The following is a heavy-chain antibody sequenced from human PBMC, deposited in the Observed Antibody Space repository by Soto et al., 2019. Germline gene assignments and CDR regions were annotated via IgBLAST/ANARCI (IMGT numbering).Heavy chain of an antibody. CDR2: IWYDGSNK. CDR1: GFTFSSYG. J-gene: IGHJ6*02. D-gene: IGHD3-10*01. V-gene: IGHV3-33*01. Sequence: QVQLVESGGGVVQPGRSLRLSCAASGFTFSSYGMHWVRQAPGKGLEWVAVIWYDGSNKYYADSVKGRFTISRDTSKNTLYLQMNSLRAEDRAVYYCASRRGPGYYGWGSYYWGVGYGMDVWGQGTTVTVSS. CDR3: ASRRGPGYYGWGSYYWGVGYGMDV.